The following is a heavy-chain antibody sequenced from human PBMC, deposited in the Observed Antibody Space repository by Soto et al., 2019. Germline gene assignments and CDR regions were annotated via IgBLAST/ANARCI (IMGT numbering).Heavy chain of an antibody. D-gene: IGHD2-15*01. CDR2: IYSGGST. CDR3: ARALGYCSGGSCYPGGFDI. Sequence: GGSLRLSCAASGFTVSSNYMSWVRQAPGKGLEWVSVIYSGGSTYYADSVKGRFTISRHNSKNTLYLQMNSLRAEDTAVYYCARALGYCSGGSCYPGGFDIWGQGTMVTVSS. J-gene: IGHJ3*02. V-gene: IGHV3-53*04. CDR1: GFTVSSNY.